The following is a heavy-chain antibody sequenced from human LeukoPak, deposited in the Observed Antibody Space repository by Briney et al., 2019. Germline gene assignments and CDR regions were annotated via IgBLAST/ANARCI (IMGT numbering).Heavy chain of an antibody. V-gene: IGHV4-59*01. CDR2: IYYSGST. CDR1: GGSISSYY. J-gene: IGHJ5*02. Sequence: PSETLSLTCTVSGGSISSYYWSWIRQPPGKGLEWIGYIYYSGSTNYNPSLKSRVTISVDTSKNQFSLKLSSVTAADTAVYYCARAPMAYSSSWFGPWGQGILVSVST. D-gene: IGHD6-13*01. CDR3: ARAPMAYSSSWFGP.